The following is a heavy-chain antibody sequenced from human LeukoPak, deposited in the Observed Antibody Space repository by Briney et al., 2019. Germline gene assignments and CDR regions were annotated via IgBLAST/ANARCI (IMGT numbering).Heavy chain of an antibody. CDR1: GYTFTSYG. Sequence: SSVKVSCMASGYTFTSYGISLVRLAPGQGLEWMGWISAYNCNTNYVQKLQGRVTMTTDTSTSTAYMELSSLRCDDTAVYYCARESLGYSDDYWGQGTLVTVSS. V-gene: IGHV1-18*01. CDR2: ISAYNCNT. CDR3: ARESLGYSDDY. D-gene: IGHD5-18*01. J-gene: IGHJ4*02.